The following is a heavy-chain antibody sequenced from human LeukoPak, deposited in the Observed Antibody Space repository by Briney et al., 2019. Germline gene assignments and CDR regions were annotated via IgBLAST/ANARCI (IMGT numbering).Heavy chain of an antibody. CDR3: ARQREMATRDAFDI. D-gene: IGHD5-24*01. J-gene: IGHJ3*02. V-gene: IGHV4-39*01. CDR1: GGSISSSSYY. Sequence: PSETLSLTCTVSGGSISSSSYYWGWIRQPPGKGLEWIGSIYYSGSTYYNPSLKSRVTISVDTSKNQFSLKLSSVTAADTAVYCCARQREMATRDAFDIWGQGTMVTVSS. CDR2: IYYSGST.